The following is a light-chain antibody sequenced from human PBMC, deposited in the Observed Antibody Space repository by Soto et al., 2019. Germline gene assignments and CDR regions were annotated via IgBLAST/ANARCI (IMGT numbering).Light chain of an antibody. CDR1: QRIDTY. CDR2: AAS. Sequence: DIQLTQSPSSLSASVGDRVTITCRASQRIDTYLNWYQQKPGKAPSLLIYAASRLQSGVPSRFRGSGSETHFTLTISGLQPKDFATYYCQQGYSTPRTFGQGTKLEIK. V-gene: IGKV1-39*01. CDR3: QQGYSTPRT. J-gene: IGKJ2*01.